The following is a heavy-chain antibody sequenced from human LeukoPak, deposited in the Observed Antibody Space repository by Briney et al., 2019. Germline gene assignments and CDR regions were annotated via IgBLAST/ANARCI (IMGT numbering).Heavy chain of an antibody. CDR3: ARGIAAARTLGY. CDR2: IYYSGST. D-gene: IGHD6-13*01. CDR1: GGSISSGGYY. Sequence: SQTLSLTCTVSGGSISSGGYYWSWIRQHPGKGLEWIGYIYYSGSTYYNPSLKSRVTISVDTSKNQFSLKLSSVTAADTAVYYCARGIAAARTLGYWGQGTLVTVSS. V-gene: IGHV4-31*03. J-gene: IGHJ4*02.